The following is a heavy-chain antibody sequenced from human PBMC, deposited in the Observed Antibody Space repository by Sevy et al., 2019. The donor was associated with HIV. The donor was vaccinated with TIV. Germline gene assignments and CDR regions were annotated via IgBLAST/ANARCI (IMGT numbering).Heavy chain of an antibody. V-gene: IGHV3-48*02. CDR3: ARDIAQWEPNGFDY. CDR1: GFTFSSYS. J-gene: IGHJ4*02. CDR2: ISRSSSTI. Sequence: GGSLRLACAASGFTFSSYSMNWVRRAPGKGLEWVSYISRSSSTIDYADSVKGRFTISRDNAKNSLYLQMNSLRDEDTAVYYCARDIAQWEPNGFDYWGQGTLVTVSS. D-gene: IGHD1-26*01.